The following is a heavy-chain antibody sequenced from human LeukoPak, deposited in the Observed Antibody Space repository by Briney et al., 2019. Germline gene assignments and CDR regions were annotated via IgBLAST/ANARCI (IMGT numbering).Heavy chain of an antibody. CDR3: AKGSSGYFFDL. D-gene: IGHD3-22*01. CDR2: ISNDGGGT. J-gene: IGHJ4*02. CDR1: GFTFSNYW. V-gene: IGHV3-23*01. Sequence: PGGSLRLSCAASGFTFSNYWMYWVRQAPGKGLEWVSAISNDGGGTTYADFVKGRFSVSRDNSKNTLFLQMNSLRAEDTALYYCAKGSSGYFFDLWGQGTLVTVSS.